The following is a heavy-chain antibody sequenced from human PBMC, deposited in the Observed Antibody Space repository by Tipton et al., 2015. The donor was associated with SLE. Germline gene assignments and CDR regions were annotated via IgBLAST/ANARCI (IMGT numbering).Heavy chain of an antibody. Sequence: TLSLTCTVSGDSISNYYWSWIRQPPGKALEWIGDIYSSGSTDYNPSLKSRLTISVDTSKNEFSLKLTSVTAADTAVYYCARRALRSGWHFDLWGRGTLVAVSS. CDR1: GDSISNYY. CDR3: ARRALRSGWHFDL. CDR2: IYSSGST. J-gene: IGHJ2*01. V-gene: IGHV4-59*08.